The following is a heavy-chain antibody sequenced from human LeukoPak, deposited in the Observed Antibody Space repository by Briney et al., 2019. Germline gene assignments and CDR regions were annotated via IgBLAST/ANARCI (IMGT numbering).Heavy chain of an antibody. J-gene: IGHJ4*02. CDR1: GFTFSSYA. D-gene: IGHD3-10*01. V-gene: IGHV3-23*01. Sequence: GGSLRLSCAASGFTFSSYAMSWVRQAPGKGLEWVSAISGSGGSTYYADSVKGRFTISRDNSKNTLYLQMNSLRAEDTAVYYCARGKYGSGSYYSYWGQGTLVTVSS. CDR3: ARGKYGSGSYYSY. CDR2: ISGSGGST.